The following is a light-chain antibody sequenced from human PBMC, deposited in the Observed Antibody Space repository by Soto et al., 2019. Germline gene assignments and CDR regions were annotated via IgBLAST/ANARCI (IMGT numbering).Light chain of an antibody. CDR1: ESVRSSY. CDR3: QQYGSSPQT. V-gene: IGKV3-20*01. J-gene: IGKJ1*01. CDR2: GAS. Sequence: EIVLTQSPGTLSLSPGERATLSCRASESVRSSYLAWYQQKPGQAPRLLMYGASSRATGIPDRFSGSGSGTDFTLTINSLEPEDFVVYYCQQYGSSPQTFGQGTKVEI.